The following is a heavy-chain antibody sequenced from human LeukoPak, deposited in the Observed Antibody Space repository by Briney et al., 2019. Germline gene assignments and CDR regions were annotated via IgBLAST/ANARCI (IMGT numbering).Heavy chain of an antibody. J-gene: IGHJ4*02. CDR2: IYNSGAKI. CDR1: GLTFSTYS. D-gene: IGHD6-19*01. CDR3: AKDVAPDSGWDLDY. V-gene: IGHV3-23*01. Sequence: GGSLRLSCAVSGLTFSTYSMTWGRQGPGKGLEWVSSIYNSGAKIFYADSVKGRFTISRDNSKNMLYLQMNSLRVEDTAVYYCAKDVAPDSGWDLDYWGQGTMVTVSS.